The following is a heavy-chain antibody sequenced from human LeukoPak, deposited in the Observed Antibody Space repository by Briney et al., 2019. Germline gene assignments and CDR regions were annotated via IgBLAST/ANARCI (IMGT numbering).Heavy chain of an antibody. CDR3: ATGYYDSSGYLPHY. D-gene: IGHD3-22*01. CDR1: GFTFSSYG. CDR2: ISFDGSNK. J-gene: IGHJ4*02. V-gene: IGHV3-30*03. Sequence: GGSLRLSCAASGFTFSSYGMHWVRQAPGKGLEWVAVISFDGSNKYYADSVKGRFTISRDNSKNTLYLQMNSLRPEDTAVYYCATGYYDSSGYLPHYWGQGTLVTVSS.